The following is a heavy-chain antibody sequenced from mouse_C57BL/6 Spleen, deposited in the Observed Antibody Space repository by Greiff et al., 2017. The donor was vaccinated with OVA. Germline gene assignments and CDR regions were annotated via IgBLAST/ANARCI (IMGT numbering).Heavy chain of an antibody. Sequence: VQLQQSGPELVKPGASVKISCKASGYAFSSSWMNWVKQRPGKGLEWIGRIYPGDGDTNYNGKFKGKATLTADKSSSTAYMQLSSLTSEDSAVYFCARSWDDGYYWYFDVWGTGTTVTVSS. CDR3: ARSWDDGYYWYFDV. V-gene: IGHV1-82*01. J-gene: IGHJ1*03. D-gene: IGHD2-3*01. CDR2: IYPGDGDT. CDR1: GYAFSSSW.